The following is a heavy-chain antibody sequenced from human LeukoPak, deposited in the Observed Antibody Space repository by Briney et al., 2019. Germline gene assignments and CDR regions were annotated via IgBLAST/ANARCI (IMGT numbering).Heavy chain of an antibody. V-gene: IGHV4-39*01. CDR3: ARTRYYYNSRSYGAPYYFDY. Sequence: PSETLSLTCNVSGGSISSSSYYWGWIRQPPGRGLERIASMYYSGSTYYNPSLKSRVTISVDTSKNQFSLKLSSVTAADTAVYYCARTRYYYNSRSYGAPYYFDYWGQGTLVTVSS. D-gene: IGHD3-10*01. J-gene: IGHJ4*02. CDR1: GGSISSSSYY. CDR2: MYYSGST.